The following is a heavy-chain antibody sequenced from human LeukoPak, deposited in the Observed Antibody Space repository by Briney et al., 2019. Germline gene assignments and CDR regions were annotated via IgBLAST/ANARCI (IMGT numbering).Heavy chain of an antibody. CDR1: GFTFISYA. Sequence: GGSLRLSCAASGFTFISYAMHWVRQAPGKGLEWVAVISYDGSNKYYADSVKGRFTISRDNSKNTLYLQMNSLRAEDTAVYYCARGDFPRSYYDFWSGIIDYWGQGTLVTVSS. J-gene: IGHJ4*02. D-gene: IGHD3-3*01. CDR2: ISYDGSNK. CDR3: ARGDFPRSYYDFWSGIIDY. V-gene: IGHV3-30-3*01.